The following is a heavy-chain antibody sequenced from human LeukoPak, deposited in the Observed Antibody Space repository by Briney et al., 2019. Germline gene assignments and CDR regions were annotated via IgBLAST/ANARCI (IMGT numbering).Heavy chain of an antibody. CDR3: ASQSYARFDP. D-gene: IGHD3-16*01. CDR2: IQPDGSEQ. CDR1: GFTFSSKW. J-gene: IGHJ5*02. Sequence: GGSLRLSCAASGFTFSSKWMSWVRQAPGKGLEWVGNIQPDGSEQYPVDSVKGRFTISRDNARNPLFLQRNSLRVEDTAVYYCASQSYARFDPWGQGTLVTVSS. V-gene: IGHV3-7*01.